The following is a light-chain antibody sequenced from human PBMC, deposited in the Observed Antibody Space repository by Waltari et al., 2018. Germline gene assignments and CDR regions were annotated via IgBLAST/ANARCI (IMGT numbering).Light chain of an antibody. CDR3: QQRSRWPLT. CDR2: DAS. CDR1: QSISSY. J-gene: IGKJ4*01. Sequence: EVVLTQSPATLSLSPGERATISCRASQSISSYLGWYQQKVGQPPRLLIYDASNRASGVPARFSGSGSGTDFTLTIGSLEPEDFAVYYCQQRSRWPLTFGGGTKVEIK. V-gene: IGKV3-11*01.